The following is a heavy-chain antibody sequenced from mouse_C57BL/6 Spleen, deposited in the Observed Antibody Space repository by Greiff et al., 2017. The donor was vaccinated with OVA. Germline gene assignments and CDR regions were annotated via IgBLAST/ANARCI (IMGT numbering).Heavy chain of an antibody. J-gene: IGHJ1*03. V-gene: IGHV5-4*01. CDR3: ATITTVVDRYFDV. CDR1: LFTFSSYA. CDR2: ISDGGSYT. D-gene: IGHD1-1*01. Sequence: EVQLVESGGGLVKPGGYMNLHCAATLFTFSSYAMSWVRQTPEKRLEWVATISDGGSYTYYPDNVKGRFTISRDNAKNNLYLQMSHLKSEDTAMYYCATITTVVDRYFDVWGTGTTVTVSS.